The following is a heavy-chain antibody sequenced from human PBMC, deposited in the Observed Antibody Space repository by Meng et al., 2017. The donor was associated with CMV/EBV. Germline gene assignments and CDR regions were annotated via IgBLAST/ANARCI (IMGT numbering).Heavy chain of an antibody. CDR3: ARERVLYYDILTGWLGYYGMDV. D-gene: IGHD3-9*01. J-gene: IGHJ6*02. CDR1: GGSISSYY. CDR2: IYYSGST. V-gene: IGHV4-59*01. Sequence: GSLRLSCTVSGGSISSYYWGWIRQPPGKGLEWIGYIYYSGSTNYNPSLKSRVTISVDTSKNQFSLKLSSVTAADTAVYYCARERVLYYDILTGWLGYYGMDVWGQGTTVTVSS.